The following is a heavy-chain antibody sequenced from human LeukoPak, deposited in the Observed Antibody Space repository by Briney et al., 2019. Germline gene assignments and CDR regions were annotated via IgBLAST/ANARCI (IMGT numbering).Heavy chain of an antibody. Sequence: GASVKVSCKASGYTFTSYYMHWVRQAPGQGLEWMGIINPSGGSTSYAQKFQGRVTMTRDTSTSTVYMELSSLRSEDTAVYYCASPQGSYYYDSSGYYNLVCWGQGTLVTVSS. J-gene: IGHJ4*02. CDR1: GYTFTSYY. CDR2: INPSGGST. D-gene: IGHD3-22*01. CDR3: ASPQGSYYYDSSGYYNLVC. V-gene: IGHV1-46*01.